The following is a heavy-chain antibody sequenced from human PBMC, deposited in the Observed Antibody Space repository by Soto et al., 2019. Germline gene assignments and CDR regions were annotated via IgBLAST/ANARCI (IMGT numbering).Heavy chain of an antibody. D-gene: IGHD5-12*01. J-gene: IGHJ4*02. CDR1: GGSISGYY. CDR3: ARFRDGYTFDY. CDR2: TYYTGST. V-gene: IGHV4-59*01. Sequence: PSETLSLTCTISGGSISGYYWSWVRRPPGKGLDWIGYTYYTGSTNYNPSLKSRVTISVDPSKNQFSLHLSPVTAADTAVYYCARFRDGYTFDYWGRGTLVTVSS.